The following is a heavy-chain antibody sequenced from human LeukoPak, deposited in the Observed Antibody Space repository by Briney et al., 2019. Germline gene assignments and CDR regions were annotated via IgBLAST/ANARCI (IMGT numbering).Heavy chain of an antibody. J-gene: IGHJ6*02. D-gene: IGHD6-19*01. CDR3: ARDLVAVAGWDYYYGMDV. Sequence: GGSLRLSCAASGFTFSSYSMNWVRQAPGKGLEWVANIKQDGSEKYYVDSVKGRFTISRDNAKNSLYLQMNSLRAEDTAVYYCARDLVAVAGWDYYYGMDVWGQGTTVTVSS. CDR2: IKQDGSEK. V-gene: IGHV3-7*01. CDR1: GFTFSSYS.